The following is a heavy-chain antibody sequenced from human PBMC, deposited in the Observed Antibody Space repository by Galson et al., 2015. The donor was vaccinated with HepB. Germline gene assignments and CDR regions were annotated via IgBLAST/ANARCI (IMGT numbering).Heavy chain of an antibody. CDR2: ISWNSGSI. V-gene: IGHV3-9*01. CDR1: GFTFSNLW. J-gene: IGHJ4*02. CDR3: AKGAYGDYVFDY. Sequence: SLRLSCAASGFTFSNLWMHWVRQAPGKGLEWVSGISWNSGSIGYADSVKGRFTISRDNAKNSLYLQMNSLRAEDTALYYCAKGAYGDYVFDYWGQGTLVTVSS. D-gene: IGHD4-17*01.